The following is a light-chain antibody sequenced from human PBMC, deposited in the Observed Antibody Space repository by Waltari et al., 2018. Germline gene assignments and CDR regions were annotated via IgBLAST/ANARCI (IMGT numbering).Light chain of an antibody. Sequence: QSALTQPASVSGSPGQSIPISCHGTSGDIGGFALVSWYQQHPGKVPRLLIYEVTTRPSGVSSRFSGSKSDNSATLTIAALQTEDEADYYCSSYSRGSSFVLFGGGTRLTVL. CDR3: SSYSRGSSFVL. CDR1: SGDIGGFAL. CDR2: EVT. V-gene: IGLV2-23*02. J-gene: IGLJ2*01.